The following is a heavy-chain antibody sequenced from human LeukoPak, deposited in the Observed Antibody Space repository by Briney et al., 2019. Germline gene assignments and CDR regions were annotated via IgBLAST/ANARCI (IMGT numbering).Heavy chain of an antibody. CDR3: ARVSGYYDSSEAFDI. D-gene: IGHD3-22*01. Sequence: SETLSLTCAVYGGSFSGYYWSWIRQPPGKGLEWIGEINHSGSTNYNPSLKSRVTISVDTSKNQFSLKLSSVTATDTAVYYCARVSGYYDSSEAFDIWGQGTTVTVSS. V-gene: IGHV4-34*01. J-gene: IGHJ3*02. CDR1: GGSFSGYY. CDR2: INHSGST.